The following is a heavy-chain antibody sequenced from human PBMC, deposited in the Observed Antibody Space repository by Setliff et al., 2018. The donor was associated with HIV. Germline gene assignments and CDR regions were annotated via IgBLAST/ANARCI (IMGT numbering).Heavy chain of an antibody. V-gene: IGHV4-34*01. J-gene: IGHJ4*02. D-gene: IGHD4-4*01. CDR3: AAFFVTPMTTQDF. CDR2: IHHTGYI. CDR1: GGPSTDHY. Sequence: PSETLSLTCAVYGGPSTDHYWNWIRQSPGMGLEWIAEIHHTGYINYNPSLRSRVSVSRDMSSNQFSLWLSSVTAADAAVYYCAAFFVTPMTTQDFWGQGTLVTVSS.